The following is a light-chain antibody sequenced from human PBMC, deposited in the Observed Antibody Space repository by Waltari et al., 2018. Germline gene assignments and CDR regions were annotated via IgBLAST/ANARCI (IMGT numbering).Light chain of an antibody. CDR1: QGISSY. CDR2: AAS. J-gene: IGKJ1*01. Sequence: AIRITQSPSSLSASTGDRVTITCRASQGISSYLAWYQQKPGKAPKLLIYAASTLQSGVPSRFSGSGSGTDFTLTISCQQSEDFATYYCQQYYSYPWTFGQGTKVEIK. CDR3: QQYYSYPWT. V-gene: IGKV1-8*01.